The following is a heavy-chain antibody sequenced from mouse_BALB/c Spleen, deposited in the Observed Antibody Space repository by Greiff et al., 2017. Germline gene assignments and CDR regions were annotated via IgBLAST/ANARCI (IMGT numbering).Heavy chain of an antibody. CDR2: IDPETGGT. CDR3: TRDKVTGTDD. CDR1: GYTFTDYE. V-gene: IGHV1-15*01. J-gene: IGHJ2*01. Sequence: QVQLQQSGAELVRPGASVTLSCKASGYTFTDYEMHWVKQTPVHGLEWIGAIDPETGGTAYNQKFKGKATLTADKSSSTAYMELRSLTSEDSAVYYCTRDKVTGTDDWGQGTTLTVSS. D-gene: IGHD4-1*01.